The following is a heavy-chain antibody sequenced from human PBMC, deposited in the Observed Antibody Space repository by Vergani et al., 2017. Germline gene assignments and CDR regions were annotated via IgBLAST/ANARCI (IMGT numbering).Heavy chain of an antibody. Sequence: QVQLQESGPGLVKPSETLSLTCTVSGGSISSYYWSWIRQPPGKGLEWIGYIYYSGSTNYNPSLKSRVTISVDTSKNQFSLKLSSVTAADTAVYYCARSLAHYYYYGMDVGGQGTTVTVSS. CDR3: ARSLAHYYYYGMDV. J-gene: IGHJ6*02. CDR1: GGSISSYY. D-gene: IGHD5-12*01. V-gene: IGHV4-59*01. CDR2: IYYSGST.